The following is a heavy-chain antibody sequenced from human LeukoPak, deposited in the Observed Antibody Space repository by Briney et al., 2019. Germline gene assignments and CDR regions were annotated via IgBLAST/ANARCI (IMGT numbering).Heavy chain of an antibody. V-gene: IGHV4-59*12. CDR2: IYYSGST. Sequence: SETLSLTCTVSGGSISSYYWSWIRQPPGKGLEWIGYIYYSGSTNYNPSLKSRLTMSIDTSKNQFSLTLKSVTATDTAVCYCARVKASSTSWTFDQWGQGALVTVSS. CDR1: GGSISSYY. D-gene: IGHD2-2*01. CDR3: ARVKASSTSWTFDQ. J-gene: IGHJ4*02.